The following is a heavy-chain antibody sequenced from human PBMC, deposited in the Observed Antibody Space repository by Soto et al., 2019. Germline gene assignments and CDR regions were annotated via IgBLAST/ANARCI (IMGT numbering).Heavy chain of an antibody. V-gene: IGHV3-53*01. CDR3: ARVNTTLVDHFDC. Sequence: GSLRLSCVVCRFSVNGTSIFWACQATGKGLEWVSLMHRGGSTDNADSVKGRFTTSRDKSKNTLYLHMNGLRVEDTAVYYCARVNTTLVDHFDCWGQGTLVTVSS. CDR2: MHRGGST. J-gene: IGHJ4*02. D-gene: IGHD5-18*01. CDR1: RFSVNGTS.